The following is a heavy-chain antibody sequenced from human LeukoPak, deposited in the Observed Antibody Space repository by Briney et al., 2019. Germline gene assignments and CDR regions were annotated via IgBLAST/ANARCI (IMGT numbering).Heavy chain of an antibody. CDR2: IKRDGSES. V-gene: IGHV3-7*01. D-gene: IGHD3-22*01. CDR1: GFTFSTCW. J-gene: IGHJ3*02. Sequence: GGSLRLSCEASGFTFSTCWMTWVRQAPGKGLEWVANIKRDGSESHYVDSVRGRFTISRDNAKNSLYLQMSSLRAEDTAMYYCARDSNYYDSSAYYDTFDIWGQGTMVTVSS. CDR3: ARDSNYYDSSAYYDTFDI.